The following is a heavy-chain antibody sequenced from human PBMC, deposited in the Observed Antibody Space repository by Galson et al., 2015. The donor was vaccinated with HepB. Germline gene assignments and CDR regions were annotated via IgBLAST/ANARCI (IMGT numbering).Heavy chain of an antibody. V-gene: IGHV3-7*03. CDR2: IKQDGSEK. Sequence: FLRLSCAASGFTFSSYWMSWVRQAPGEGLEWVANIKQDGSEKYYVDSVKGRFTISRDNAKNSLYLQMNSLRAEDTAVYYCARAIREAVAGTWGSYYYYYGMDVWGQGTTVTVSS. CDR1: GFTFSSYW. D-gene: IGHD6-19*01. J-gene: IGHJ6*02. CDR3: ARAIREAVAGTWGSYYYYYGMDV.